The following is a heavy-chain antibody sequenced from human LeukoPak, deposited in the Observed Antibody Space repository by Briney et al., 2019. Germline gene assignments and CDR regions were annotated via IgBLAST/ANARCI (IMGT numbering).Heavy chain of an antibody. CDR3: GRVDGDRFFDY. CDR1: GGSISSSGYY. D-gene: IGHD4-17*01. V-gene: IGHV4-39*01. Sequence: KPSETLSLTCTVSGGSISSSGYYWGWIRQPPGKGLEWIGSIYSYSGSTYYNPSLKSRVTISVDTSKNQFSLKLSSVTAADTAVYYCGRVDGDRFFDYWGQGTLVTVSS. CDR2: IYSYSGST. J-gene: IGHJ4*02.